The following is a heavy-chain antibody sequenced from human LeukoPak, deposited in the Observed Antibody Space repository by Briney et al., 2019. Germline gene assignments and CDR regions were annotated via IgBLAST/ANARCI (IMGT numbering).Heavy chain of an antibody. CDR3: ARAYSSSWYFNWFDP. CDR1: GGSISSYY. CDR2: IYPSGTT. V-gene: IGHV4-4*08. J-gene: IGHJ5*02. Sequence: SETLSLTCTVSGGSISSYYWSWIRQPPGKGLEWIGNIYPSGTTYYNPSLKTRVTISVGTSKNQFSLKLSSVTAADTAVYFCARAYSSSWYFNWFDPWGQGTLVTVSS. D-gene: IGHD6-13*01.